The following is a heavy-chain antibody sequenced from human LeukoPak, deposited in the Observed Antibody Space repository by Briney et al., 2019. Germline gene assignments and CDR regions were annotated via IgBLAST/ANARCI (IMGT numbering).Heavy chain of an antibody. CDR1: GFTFSSYG. D-gene: IGHD3-9*01. Sequence: GGSLRLSCAASGFTFSSYGMHWVRQAPGKGLEWVAVIWYDGSNKYYADSVKGRFTISRDNSKNTLYLQMNSLRAEDTAVYYCARSGDILTAHFDYWGQGTLVTVSS. CDR3: ARSGDILTAHFDY. CDR2: IWYDGSNK. J-gene: IGHJ4*02. V-gene: IGHV3-33*01.